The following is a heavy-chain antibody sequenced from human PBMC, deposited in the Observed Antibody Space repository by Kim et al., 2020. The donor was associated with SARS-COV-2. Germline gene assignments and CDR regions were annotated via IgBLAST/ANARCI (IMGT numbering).Heavy chain of an antibody. Sequence: GGSLRLSCAASGFTFNNYAMSWVRQAPGKGLDWVSAISDGGGTTFYADSVKGRFTISRDNSKNTLYLQMNSLRAEDTAVYYCAHGFSGTYYTPSYWGQGTLVTVSS. V-gene: IGHV3-23*01. CDR3: AHGFSGTYYTPSY. D-gene: IGHD1-26*01. CDR1: GFTFNNYA. J-gene: IGHJ4*02. CDR2: ISDGGGTT.